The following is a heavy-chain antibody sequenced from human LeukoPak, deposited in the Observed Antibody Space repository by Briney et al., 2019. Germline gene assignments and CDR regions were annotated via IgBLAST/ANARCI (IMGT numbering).Heavy chain of an antibody. CDR3: ARYSSSSLGAGGFDY. Sequence: SETLSLTCTVSGCSISRYDWNWIRQPPGKGLEWIGYIYYSECTNFNASLNSRVTISVGKSKDQFSLKMSPVTAADPAVYYCARYSSSSLGAGGFDYWGQGILVTVSS. V-gene: IGHV4-59*08. D-gene: IGHD6-6*01. CDR2: IYYSECT. CDR1: GCSISRYD. J-gene: IGHJ4*02.